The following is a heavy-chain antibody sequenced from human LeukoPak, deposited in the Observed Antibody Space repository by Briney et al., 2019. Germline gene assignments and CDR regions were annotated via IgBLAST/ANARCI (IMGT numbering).Heavy chain of an antibody. D-gene: IGHD6-13*01. CDR1: GDSVSSNSAT. CDR2: TYYSSKWYN. CDR3: ARDASGWYHFDY. J-gene: IGHJ4*02. V-gene: IGHV6-1*01. Sequence: SQTLSLTCAISGDSVSSNSATWIWLRQSPSRGLEWLGRTYYSSKWYNDYGLSVRGRITVNPDTSKNQFSLQLNSVTPEDTAVYYCARDASGWYHFDYWGQGTLVTVSS.